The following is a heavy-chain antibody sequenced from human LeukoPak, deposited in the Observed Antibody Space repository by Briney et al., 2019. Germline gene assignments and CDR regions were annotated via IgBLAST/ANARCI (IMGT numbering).Heavy chain of an antibody. CDR3: ARVGDHFHWNLDL. V-gene: IGHV3-53*01. Sequence: PGRSLRLSCVASDFTVSTNYMNWVRQTPGEGLEWVSIIYSGGSTYYADSVKGRFTISRDTSKNTLSLQMNSRRVDDTAVYFCARVGDHFHWNLDLWGRGTLVSVSS. CDR1: DFTVSTNY. J-gene: IGHJ2*01. D-gene: IGHD3-3*02. CDR2: IYSGGST.